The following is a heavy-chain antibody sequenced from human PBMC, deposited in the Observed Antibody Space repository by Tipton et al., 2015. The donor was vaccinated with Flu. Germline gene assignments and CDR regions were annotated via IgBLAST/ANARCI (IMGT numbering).Heavy chain of an antibody. V-gene: IGHV4-31*03. CDR1: GGSIGSGGDY. CDR3: ARDQGFGGGLTYDYYALDV. CDR2: IYYSGST. D-gene: IGHD3-10*01. Sequence: TLSLTCTVSGGSIGSGGDYWTWIRQRPGKGLEWIGSIYYSGSTYYNPSLESRVTISVDTSKNQFSLNLNSVTAADTAVYYCARDQGFGGGLTYDYYALDVWGQGTTVTVSS. J-gene: IGHJ6*02.